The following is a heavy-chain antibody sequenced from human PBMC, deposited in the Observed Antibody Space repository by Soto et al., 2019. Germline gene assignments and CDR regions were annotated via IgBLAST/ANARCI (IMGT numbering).Heavy chain of an antibody. J-gene: IGHJ4*02. CDR2: ISYEGSHT. CDR3: AKEVHCGGGSCSWSEGFDY. V-gene: IGHV3-30*18. Sequence: QVQLVESGGGVVQPGRSLRLSCAVSGFIFSSYGMHWVCQAPGKGLEWVAVISYEGSHTYYADSVKGRFTITRDNSKNTLYLQMNSLRPEDTAVYYCAKEVHCGGGSCSWSEGFDYWGQGTLLTVSS. D-gene: IGHD2-15*01. CDR1: GFIFSSYG.